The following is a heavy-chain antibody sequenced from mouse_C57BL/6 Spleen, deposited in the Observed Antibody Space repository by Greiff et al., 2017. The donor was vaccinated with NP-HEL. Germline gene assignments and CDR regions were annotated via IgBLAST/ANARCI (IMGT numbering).Heavy chain of an antibody. J-gene: IGHJ2*01. CDR1: GYTFTSYW. CDR2: IDPSDSYT. CDR3: ARGGYFDY. Sequence: VQLKQPGAELVKPGASVKLSCKASGYTFTSYWMQWVKQRPGQGLEWIGEIDPSDSYTNYNQKFKGKATLTVDTSSSPAYMQLSSLTSEDSAVYYCARGGYFDYWGQGTTLTVSS. V-gene: IGHV1-50*01.